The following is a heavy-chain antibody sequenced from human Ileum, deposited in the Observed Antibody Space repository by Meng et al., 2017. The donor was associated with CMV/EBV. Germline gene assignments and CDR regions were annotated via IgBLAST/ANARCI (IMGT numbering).Heavy chain of an antibody. CDR2: ISSSGSTI. Sequence: CAASGFTLSDYYMSWIRQAPGKGLEWVSYISSSGSTIYYADSVKGRFTISRDNAKNSLYLQMNSLRAEDTAVYYCARDRLGVAAADYWGQGTLVTVSS. CDR3: ARDRLGVAAADY. V-gene: IGHV3-11*04. CDR1: GFTLSDYY. D-gene: IGHD6-25*01. J-gene: IGHJ4*02.